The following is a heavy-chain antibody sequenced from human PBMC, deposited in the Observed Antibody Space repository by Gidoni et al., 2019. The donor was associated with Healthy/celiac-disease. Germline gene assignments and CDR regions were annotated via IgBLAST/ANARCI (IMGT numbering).Heavy chain of an antibody. V-gene: IGHV2-70*01. J-gene: IGHJ4*02. Sequence: QVTLRESGPALVKPTQTLTLTCTFSGFSLSTSGMCVSWIRQPPGKALEWLALIDWDDDKYYSTSLKTRLTISKDTSKNQVVLTMTNMDPVDTATYYCARLRGYSYGYLVSYYFDYWGQGTLVTVSS. CDR2: IDWDDDK. CDR1: GFSLSTSGMC. D-gene: IGHD5-18*01. CDR3: ARLRGYSYGYLVSYYFDY.